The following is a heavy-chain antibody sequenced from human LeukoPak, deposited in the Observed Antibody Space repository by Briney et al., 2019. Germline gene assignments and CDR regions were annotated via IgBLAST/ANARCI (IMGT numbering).Heavy chain of an antibody. V-gene: IGHV3-33*06. Sequence: AGGSLRLSCAASGFTFSSYGMHWVRQAPGKGLEWVAVIWNDGNYKFYRDSVKARFSISRDNSEGMLYLQMDGLRVEDTAVYYCAKGRVGADRPPFDYWGQGTLVTVSP. CDR2: IWNDGNYK. CDR3: AKGRVGADRPPFDY. CDR1: GFTFSSYG. J-gene: IGHJ4*02. D-gene: IGHD1-26*01.